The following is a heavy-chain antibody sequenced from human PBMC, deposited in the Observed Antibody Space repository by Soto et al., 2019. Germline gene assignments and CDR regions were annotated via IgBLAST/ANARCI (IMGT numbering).Heavy chain of an antibody. CDR1: GFTFNRYS. J-gene: IGHJ4*02. Sequence: PGGSLRPSCPASGFTFNRYSRKWLRQAPGKGLEWVSSISSTTNYIYYADSMKGRFTVSRDNAKNSVYLDMNSLSAEDTAVYYCARESEDLTSNFDYWGQGTLVTVSS. V-gene: IGHV3-21*01. CDR3: ARESEDLTSNFDY. CDR2: ISSTTNYI.